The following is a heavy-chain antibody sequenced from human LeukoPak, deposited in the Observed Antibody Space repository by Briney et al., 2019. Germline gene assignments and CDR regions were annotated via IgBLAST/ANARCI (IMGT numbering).Heavy chain of an antibody. CDR1: GYTFTSYD. J-gene: IGHJ6*03. D-gene: IGHD3-22*01. CDR3: ARGRHWYDSSGSGLGDYYYYYYMDV. CDR2: MNPNSGNT. V-gene: IGHV1-8*01. Sequence: GASVKVSCKASGYTFTSYDINWVRQATGQGLEWMGWMNPNSGNTGYAQKFQGRVTMTRNTSISTAYMELSSLRSEDTAVYYCARGRHWYDSSGSGLGDYYYYYYMDVWGKGTTVTVSS.